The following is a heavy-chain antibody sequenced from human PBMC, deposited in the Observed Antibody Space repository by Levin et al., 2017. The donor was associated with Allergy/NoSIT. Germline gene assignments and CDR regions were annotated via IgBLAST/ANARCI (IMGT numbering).Heavy chain of an antibody. Sequence: SVKVSCKASGGTFSSYAISWVRQAPGQGLEWMGRIIPILGIANYAQKFQGRVTITADKSTSTAYMELSSLRSEDTAVYYCARSRTTVIINWFDPWGQGTLVTVSS. D-gene: IGHD4-17*01. J-gene: IGHJ5*02. CDR1: GGTFSSYA. V-gene: IGHV1-69*04. CDR2: IIPILGIA. CDR3: ARSRTTVIINWFDP.